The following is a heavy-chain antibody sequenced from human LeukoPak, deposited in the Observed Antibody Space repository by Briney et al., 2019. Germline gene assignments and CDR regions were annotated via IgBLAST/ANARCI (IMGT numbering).Heavy chain of an antibody. D-gene: IGHD5-18*01. CDR3: ARDGRGYSYGSTYYYYYYMDV. CDR2: IYYSGST. Sequence: SETLSLTCTVSGGSISSYYWSWIRQPPGKGLEWIGYIYYSGSTNYNPSLKSRVTISVDTSKNQFSLKLSSVTAADTAVYYCARDGRGYSYGSTYYYYYYMDVWGKGTTATVSS. CDR1: GGSISSYY. V-gene: IGHV4-59*01. J-gene: IGHJ6*03.